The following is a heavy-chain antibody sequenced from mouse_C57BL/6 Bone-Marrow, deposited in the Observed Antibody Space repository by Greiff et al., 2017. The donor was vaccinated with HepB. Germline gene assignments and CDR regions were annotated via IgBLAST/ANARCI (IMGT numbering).Heavy chain of an antibody. CDR3: AKRWLLPLYAMDY. CDR1: GYTFTSYW. D-gene: IGHD2-3*01. CDR2: IHPNSGST. V-gene: IGHV1-64*01. J-gene: IGHJ4*01. Sequence: VQLQQPGAELVKPGASVKLSCKASGYTFTSYWMHWVKQRPGQGLEWIGMIHPNSGSTKYNEKFKSKATLTVDKSSSTTYVQLNSLTSEDSAVYYCAKRWLLPLYAMDYWGQGPSVTVSS.